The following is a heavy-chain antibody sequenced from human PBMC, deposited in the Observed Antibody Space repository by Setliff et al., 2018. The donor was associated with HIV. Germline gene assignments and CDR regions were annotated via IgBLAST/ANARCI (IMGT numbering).Heavy chain of an antibody. CDR3: ARGLTIFDPDWYFDL. V-gene: IGHV1-69*08. J-gene: IGHJ2*01. CDR2: IIPMLGTP. D-gene: IGHD3-3*01. Sequence: ASVKVSCKASGDIFSKYTFSWVRQAPGQGLEWVGRIIPMLGTPNYAQKFQGRVTITADISTGIGYMELSSLRSEDTAVYYCARGLTIFDPDWYFDLWGRGTLVTVSS. CDR1: GDIFSKYT.